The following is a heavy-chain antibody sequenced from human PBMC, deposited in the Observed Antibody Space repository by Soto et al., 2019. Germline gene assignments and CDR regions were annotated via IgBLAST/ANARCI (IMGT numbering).Heavy chain of an antibody. J-gene: IGHJ6*02. V-gene: IGHV1-18*01. CDR2: TNTYNGNT. D-gene: IGHD3-16*01. CDR1: GYTFTRYG. CDR3: AMVDVYVTPSPQDV. Sequence: QVQLVQSGAEVKNPGASVKVSCKASGYTFTRYGIGWARQAPGQGLEWMGWTNTYNGNTNYAQNVQGRVTLTTDTATSTADMELRSLRSNDTAIYYCAMVDVYVTPSPQDVWGQGTTVIVSS.